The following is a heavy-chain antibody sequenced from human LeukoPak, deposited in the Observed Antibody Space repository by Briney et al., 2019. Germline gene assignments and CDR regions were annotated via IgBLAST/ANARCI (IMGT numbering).Heavy chain of an antibody. J-gene: IGHJ6*04. CDR1: GFTFSSYS. CDR3: ARDKLAVLLWFGEHSHGMDV. D-gene: IGHD3-10*01. CDR2: ISSSSSYI. V-gene: IGHV3-21*01. Sequence: PGASLRLSCAASGFTFSSYSMNWVRQAPGKGLEWVSFISSSSSYIYYADSVKGRFTISRDNAKNSLYLQMNSLRAENTAVYYCARDKLAVLLWFGEHSHGMDVWGKGTTVTVSS.